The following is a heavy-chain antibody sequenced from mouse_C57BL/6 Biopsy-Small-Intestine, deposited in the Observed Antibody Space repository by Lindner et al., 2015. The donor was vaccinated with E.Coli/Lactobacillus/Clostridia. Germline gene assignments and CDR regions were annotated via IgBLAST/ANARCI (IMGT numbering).Heavy chain of an antibody. Sequence: VQLQESGPELVKPGASVKISCKASGYSFTGYYMNWVKQSPEKSLEWIGEINPSTGGTTYNQKFKAKATLTVDKSSSTAYMQLKSLTSEDSAVYYCARRWDYPWFAYWGQGTLVTVSA. V-gene: IGHV1-42*01. CDR3: ARRWDYPWFAY. J-gene: IGHJ3*01. CDR2: INPSTGGT. CDR1: GYSFTGYY. D-gene: IGHD4-1*01.